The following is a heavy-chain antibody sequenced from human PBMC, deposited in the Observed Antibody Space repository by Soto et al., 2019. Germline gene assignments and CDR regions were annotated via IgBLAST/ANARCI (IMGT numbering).Heavy chain of an antibody. CDR1: GGSISSGGYY. CDR2: IYYSGST. V-gene: IGHV4-31*03. CDR3: ARGGYITIFVVVYQYYGMDV. Sequence: TLSLTCTVSGGSISSGGYYWSWIRQHPGKGLEWIGYIYYSGSTYYNPSLKSRVTISVDTSKTQFSLKLSSVTAADTAVYYCARGGYITIFVVVYQYYGMDVSGQGTTVTVSS. D-gene: IGHD3-3*01. J-gene: IGHJ6*02.